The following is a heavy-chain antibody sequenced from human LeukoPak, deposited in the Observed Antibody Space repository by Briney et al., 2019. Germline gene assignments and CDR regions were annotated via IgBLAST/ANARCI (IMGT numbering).Heavy chain of an antibody. D-gene: IGHD4-17*01. V-gene: IGHV3-11*01. J-gene: IGHJ4*02. CDR3: ARAGRLQYGDYVAFDY. CDR1: GFTFTDYY. CDR2: ISISSTTI. Sequence: GGSLRLSCAASGFTFTDYYMSWIRQAPGKGLEWVSYISISSTTIYYADSVKGRFTFSRDNAKNSLYLQMISLRDEDTAVYYCARAGRLQYGDYVAFDYWGQGTLVTVSS.